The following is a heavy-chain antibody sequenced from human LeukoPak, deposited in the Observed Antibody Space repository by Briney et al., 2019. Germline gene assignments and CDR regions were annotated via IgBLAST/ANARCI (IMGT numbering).Heavy chain of an antibody. V-gene: IGHV4-61*08. CDR2: IHYSGSA. J-gene: IGHJ4*02. Sequence: SETLSLTCAVSGGSISSGGYSWSWIRQPPGKGLEWIGYIHYSGSASYNPSLKSRGTISADTSKNQFSLKLSSVTAADTAVYYCARYNCTGGSCYYQPFDYWGQGTLVTVSS. CDR1: GGSISSGGYS. D-gene: IGHD2-15*01. CDR3: ARYNCTGGSCYYQPFDY.